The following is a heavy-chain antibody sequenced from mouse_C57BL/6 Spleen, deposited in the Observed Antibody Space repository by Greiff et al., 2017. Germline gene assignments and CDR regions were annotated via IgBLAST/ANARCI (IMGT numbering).Heavy chain of an antibody. CDR3: ARETYYSNYPDY. V-gene: IGHV1-42*01. D-gene: IGHD2-5*01. J-gene: IGHJ2*01. CDR1: GYSFTGYY. CDR2: INPSTGGT. Sequence: VQLQQSGPELVKPGASVKISCKASGYSFTGYYMNWVKQSPEKSLEWIGEINPSTGGTTYNQKFKAKATLTVDKSSSTAYMQLKSLTSEDSAVYYCARETYYSNYPDYRGQGTTLTVSS.